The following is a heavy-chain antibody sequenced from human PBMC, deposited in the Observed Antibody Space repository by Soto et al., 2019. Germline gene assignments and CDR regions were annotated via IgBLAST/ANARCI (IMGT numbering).Heavy chain of an antibody. J-gene: IGHJ4*02. CDR3: AKDLPEKNGYSYGFDY. CDR1: GFTFSSYG. Sequence: GGSLRLSCAASGFTFSSYGMHWVRQAPGKGLEWVAVISYDGSNKYYADSVKGRFTISRDNSKNTLYLQMNSLRAEDTAVYYCAKDLPEKNGYSYGFDYWGQGTLVTVSS. CDR2: ISYDGSNK. D-gene: IGHD5-18*01. V-gene: IGHV3-30*18.